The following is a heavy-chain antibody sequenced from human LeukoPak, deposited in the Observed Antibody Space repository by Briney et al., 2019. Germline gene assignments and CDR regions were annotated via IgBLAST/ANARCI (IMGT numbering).Heavy chain of an antibody. Sequence: ASVKVSCKASGGTFSSYAISWVRQAPGQGLEWMGGIIPMFGTANYAQKFQGRVTITTEDSTSTVYMELSSLGSEDTAMYYCARVFARGGEVSGSYYYYWGQGTLVTVSS. D-gene: IGHD1-26*01. CDR2: IIPMFGTA. V-gene: IGHV1-69*05. J-gene: IGHJ4*02. CDR3: ARVFARGGEVSGSYYYY. CDR1: GGTFSSYA.